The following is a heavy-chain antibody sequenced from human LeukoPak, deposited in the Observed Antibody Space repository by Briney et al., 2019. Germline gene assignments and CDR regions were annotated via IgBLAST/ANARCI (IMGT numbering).Heavy chain of an antibody. CDR3: ARTRTYLDY. J-gene: IGHJ4*02. Sequence: SETLSLSCIVSGGSISGYYWSWIRQPPGRGLEWIGYISDTGTSIYNPSLKNRLSMLVDTSKNHFYLNLTSVTAADTAIYYCARTRTYLDYWGQGALVTVSS. V-gene: IGHV4-59*01. CDR1: GGSISGYY. D-gene: IGHD1-7*01. CDR2: ISDTGTS.